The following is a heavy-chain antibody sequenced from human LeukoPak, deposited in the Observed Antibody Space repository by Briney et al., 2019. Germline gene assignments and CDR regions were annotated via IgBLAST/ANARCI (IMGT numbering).Heavy chain of an antibody. J-gene: IGHJ4*02. CDR1: GFTFSSYA. D-gene: IGHD2-2*01. CDR2: ISGSGGST. Sequence: GGSLGLSCAASGFTFSSYAMSWVRQAPGKGLEWVSAISGSGGSTYYADSVKGRFTISRDNSKNTLYLQMNSLRAEDTAVYYCAKEGDIVVVPAANPDYWGQGTLVTVSS. V-gene: IGHV3-23*01. CDR3: AKEGDIVVVPAANPDY.